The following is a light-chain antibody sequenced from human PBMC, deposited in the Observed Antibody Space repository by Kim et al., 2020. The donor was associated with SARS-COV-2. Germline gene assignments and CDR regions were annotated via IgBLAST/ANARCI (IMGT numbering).Light chain of an antibody. CDR2: GNT. J-gene: IGLJ1*01. CDR3: QSYDSSLNGLV. CDR1: GANIGAGYA. V-gene: IGLV1-40*01. Sequence: RVTISCTGSGANIGAGYAVHWYQQLPGTAPKLLIYGNTNRPSGVPDRFSGSKPGTPATLAITGLQAEDEADYYCQSYDSSLNGLVFGTGTKVTVL.